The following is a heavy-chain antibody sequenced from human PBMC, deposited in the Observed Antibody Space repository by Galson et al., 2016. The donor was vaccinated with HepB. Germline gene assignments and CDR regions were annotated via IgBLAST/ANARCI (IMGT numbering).Heavy chain of an antibody. J-gene: IGHJ4*02. Sequence: SCAASGFSFSHAWMTWVRQAPGQGLEWMGGIIPIFGTANYAQKFQGRVTITADESTSTVYMELSSLRSEDTAVFYCARQLGYSEYYFDYWGQGTLVTVSS. CDR2: IIPIFGTA. D-gene: IGHD5-24*01. CDR3: ARQLGYSEYYFDY. V-gene: IGHV1-69*01. CDR1: GFSFSHAW.